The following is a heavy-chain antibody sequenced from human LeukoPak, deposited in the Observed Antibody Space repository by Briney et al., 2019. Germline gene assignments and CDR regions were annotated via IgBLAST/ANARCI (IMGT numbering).Heavy chain of an antibody. CDR1: GLTFSSYG. CDR2: ISYDGSNK. D-gene: IGHD5-12*01. Sequence: PVRTLRLSCAASGLTFSSYGMHWVRQAPGKGLEWVAVISYDGSNKYYADSVKGRFTISRDNSKNTLYLQMNSLRAEDRAVYYCAKEGGGGYEPDAFDIWGQGTMVTVSS. J-gene: IGHJ3*02. CDR3: AKEGGGGYEPDAFDI. V-gene: IGHV3-30*18.